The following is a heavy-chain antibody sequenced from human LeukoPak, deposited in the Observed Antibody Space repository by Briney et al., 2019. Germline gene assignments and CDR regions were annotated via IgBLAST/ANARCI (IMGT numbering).Heavy chain of an antibody. CDR2: IYSGGST. J-gene: IGHJ3*02. CDR1: GFTVSSNY. CDR3: ARGTVTTTGGDAFDI. Sequence: GGSLRLSCAASGFTVSSNYMSWVRQAAGKGLEWGSVIYSGGSTYYADSVQGRFTISRDNSKITLYLQMNSLRAEDTAVYYCARGTVTTTGGDAFDIWGQGTMVTVSS. V-gene: IGHV3-53*01. D-gene: IGHD4-17*01.